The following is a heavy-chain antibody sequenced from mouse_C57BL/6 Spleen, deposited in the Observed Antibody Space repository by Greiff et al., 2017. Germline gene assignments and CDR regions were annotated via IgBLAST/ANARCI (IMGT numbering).Heavy chain of an antibody. CDR2: ISYNGSN. CDR1: GYSITSGYY. J-gene: IGHJ1*03. Sequence: EVKLQESGPGLVKPSPSLSLTCSVTGYSITSGYYWNWIRQFPGNKLEWMGYISYNGSNNYNPSLKNRISITRDTSKNQCFLKLNSVTTEDTATYYCARGRWMEFDVWGTGTTVTVSS. CDR3: ARGRWMEFDV. D-gene: IGHD2-3*01. V-gene: IGHV3-6*01.